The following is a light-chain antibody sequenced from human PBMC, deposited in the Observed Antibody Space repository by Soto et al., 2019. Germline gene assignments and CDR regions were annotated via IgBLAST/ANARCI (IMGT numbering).Light chain of an antibody. J-gene: IGKJ1*01. CDR3: QQYNSYWT. Sequence: DIQMTQSPSTLSASVGDRVTITRRATQSISSWVGWYQQKPGKAATLLIYKASSLESGGPSRFTGSGSGTEFTLTISSLQPDDFATYYCQQYNSYWTFGQGSKVDIK. V-gene: IGKV1-5*03. CDR2: KAS. CDR1: QSISSW.